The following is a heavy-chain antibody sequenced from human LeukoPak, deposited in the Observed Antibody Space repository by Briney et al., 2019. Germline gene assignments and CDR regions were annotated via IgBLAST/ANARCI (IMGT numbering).Heavy chain of an antibody. CDR2: IYYSGST. V-gene: IGHV4-61*08. Sequence: SETLSLTCTVSGGSISSGGYYWSRIRQPPGKGLEWIGYIYYSGSTNYNPSLKSRVTMSVDTSKNQFSLKVNSVTAADTAVYYCTRGAGWLIDYWGQGILVTVSS. CDR3: TRGAGWLIDY. D-gene: IGHD3-16*01. CDR1: GGSISSGGYY. J-gene: IGHJ4*02.